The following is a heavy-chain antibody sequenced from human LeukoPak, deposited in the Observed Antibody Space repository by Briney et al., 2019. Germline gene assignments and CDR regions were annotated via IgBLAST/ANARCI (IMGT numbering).Heavy chain of an antibody. CDR2: INTNTGNP. D-gene: IGHD2-2*02. V-gene: IGHV7-4-1*02. CDR3: AREFVVVPAAISPYYYYGMDV. CDR1: GYTFTSYA. J-gene: IGHJ6*02. Sequence: GASVKVSCKASGYTFTSYAMNWVRQAPGQGLEWMGWINTNTGNPTYAQGFTGRFVFSLDTSVSTAYLQISSLKAEDTAVYYCAREFVVVPAAISPYYYYGMDVWGQGTTVTVSS.